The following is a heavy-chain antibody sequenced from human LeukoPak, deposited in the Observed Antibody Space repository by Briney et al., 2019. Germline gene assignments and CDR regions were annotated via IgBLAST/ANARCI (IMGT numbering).Heavy chain of an antibody. CDR1: GYTFIRYG. D-gene: IGHD3-10*01. Sequence: GASVKVSCKDSGYTFIRYGISWVRQAPGQGLEWMGWISADHRNTKYAQKLQGRVTMTTDTSTSTAYMELRSLRSDDTAVYYCARDVTREITMVRGVPMDVWGKGTTVTISS. CDR2: ISADHRNT. J-gene: IGHJ6*03. CDR3: ARDVTREITMVRGVPMDV. V-gene: IGHV1-18*01.